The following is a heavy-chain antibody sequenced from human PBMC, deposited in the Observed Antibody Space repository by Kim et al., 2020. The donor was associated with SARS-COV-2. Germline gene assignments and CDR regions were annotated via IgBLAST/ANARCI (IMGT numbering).Heavy chain of an antibody. V-gene: IGHV3-23*05. CDR1: GFNFRTYA. D-gene: IGHD3-10*01. CDR3: AREPFGSGNDY. Sequence: GGSLRHSCVASGFNFRTYAMSWVRQAPGGGLECVSTSSNSGEITYADSVKGRFTISRDDSTYTLYLQMSSLRVDDTAIYYCAREPFGSGNDYWGQGTPVTVSP. J-gene: IGHJ4*02. CDR2: SSNSGEIT.